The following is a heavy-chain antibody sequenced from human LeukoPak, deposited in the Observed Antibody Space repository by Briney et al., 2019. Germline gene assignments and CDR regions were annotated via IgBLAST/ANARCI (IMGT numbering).Heavy chain of an antibody. Sequence: ASVKVSCKASGYTFTTYSMHWMRQAPGQRLEWMGWINAGSGYISYSQKFQGRVAISADTPASTAYMELSSLRSEDTAVYFCVRDRGGATTVYWGQGTLVTVSS. CDR2: INAGSGYI. CDR1: GYTFTTYS. V-gene: IGHV1-3*01. J-gene: IGHJ4*02. CDR3: VRDRGGATTVY. D-gene: IGHD1-26*01.